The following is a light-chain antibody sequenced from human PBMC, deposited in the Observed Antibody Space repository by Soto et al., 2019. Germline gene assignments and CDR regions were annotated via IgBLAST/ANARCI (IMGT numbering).Light chain of an antibody. CDR2: AAS. CDR1: QRISSY. V-gene: IGKV1-39*01. J-gene: IGKJ1*01. Sequence: DIHMTHSGSSLSSSVLYRGTVTCRSSQRISSYLNWYQQKPGKAPELLIYAASNLQSEVPSRFRGSGSGTDFTLTISSLQPEDFATYYCQQSYNIFSWTFGQGTKVDIK. CDR3: QQSYNIFSWT.